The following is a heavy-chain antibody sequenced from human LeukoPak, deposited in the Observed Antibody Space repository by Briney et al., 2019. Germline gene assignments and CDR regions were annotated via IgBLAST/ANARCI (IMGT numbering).Heavy chain of an antibody. CDR1: GSTFSSYG. D-gene: IGHD2/OR15-2a*01. CDR2: ISYDGSHK. J-gene: IGHJ5*02. V-gene: IGHV3-30*03. CDR3: ARDLLRDLDNGFDP. Sequence: LPGGSLRLSCAASGSTFSSYGMHWVRQAPGKGLEWVAVISYDGSHKQYADSVKGRFTISRDNSKNTLYLQMESLRSDDTAVYYCARDLLRDLDNGFDPWGKGTWSPSPQ.